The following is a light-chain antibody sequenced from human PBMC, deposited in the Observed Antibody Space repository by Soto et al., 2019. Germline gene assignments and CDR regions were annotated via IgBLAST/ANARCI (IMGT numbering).Light chain of an antibody. CDR3: QVWDSSSDRYV. CDR1: NIGSKS. CDR2: YDS. V-gene: IGLV3-21*04. J-gene: IGLJ1*01. Sequence: SYELTQPPSVSVAPGKTARITCGGNNIGSKSVHWYQQKPGQAPVLVIYYDSDRPSWIPERFSGSNSGNTATLTISRVEAGDEADYYCQVWDSSSDRYVFGTGTKVTVL.